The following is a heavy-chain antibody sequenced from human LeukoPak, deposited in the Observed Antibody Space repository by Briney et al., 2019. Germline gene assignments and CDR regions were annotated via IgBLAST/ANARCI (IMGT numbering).Heavy chain of an antibody. V-gene: IGHV3-30*02. J-gene: IGHJ6*04. CDR3: AELGITMIGGV. CDR1: VFTFSSYG. Sequence: GGSLRLSCAASVFTFSSYGMHCVRQAPGKGLEWVTFIRNDGSDKYYADSVKGRFTISRDNAKNSLYLQMNSLRAEDTAVYYCAELGITMIGGVWGKGTTVTISS. CDR2: IRNDGSDK. D-gene: IGHD3-10*02.